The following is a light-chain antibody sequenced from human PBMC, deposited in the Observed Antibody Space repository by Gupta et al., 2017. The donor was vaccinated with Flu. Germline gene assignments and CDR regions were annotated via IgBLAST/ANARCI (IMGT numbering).Light chain of an antibody. V-gene: IGLV1-40*01. Sequence: QSVLTQPPSVSGAPGQRVTISCTGSDSNTGAGYDVHWYQHLPGTAPKLLIFGDTNRPSGVPDRFSGSKSGTSASLAITGLQAEDEADYYCQSYDSSLSGWVFGGGTKLTVL. CDR3: QSYDSSLSGWV. CDR2: GDT. J-gene: IGLJ3*02. CDR1: DSNTGAGYD.